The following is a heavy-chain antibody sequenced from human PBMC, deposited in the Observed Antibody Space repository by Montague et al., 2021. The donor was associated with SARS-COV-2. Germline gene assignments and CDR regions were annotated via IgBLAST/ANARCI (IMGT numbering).Heavy chain of an antibody. CDR3: ARVTTKRTRYGSGSYRGFDAFDI. CDR2: IHSSGGT. J-gene: IGHJ3*02. CDR1: GGSIITGSNFY. Sequence: TLSLTCAVSGGSIITGSNFYWGWIRQSAGKGLEWIGRIHSSGGTNYNPSLKSRLTMSVGSSANQFSLKLTSVTAADTAVYYCARVTTKRTRYGSGSYRGFDAFDIWGQGTMVTVSS. V-gene: IGHV4-61*02. D-gene: IGHD3-10*01.